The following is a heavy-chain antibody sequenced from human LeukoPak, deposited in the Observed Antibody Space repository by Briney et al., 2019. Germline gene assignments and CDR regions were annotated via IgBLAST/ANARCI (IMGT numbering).Heavy chain of an antibody. V-gene: IGHV1-46*01. CDR3: ARDDLESACSGGSCPYKYYYYYMDV. D-gene: IGHD2-15*01. Sequence: GASVKVSCKASGYTFTSYYMHWVRQAPGQGLEWMGIINPSGGSTSYAQKFQGRVTMTRDTSTSTVYMELSSLRSEDTAVYYCARDDLESACSGGSCPYKYYYYYMDVWGKGTTVTVSS. CDR2: INPSGGST. CDR1: GYTFTSYY. J-gene: IGHJ6*03.